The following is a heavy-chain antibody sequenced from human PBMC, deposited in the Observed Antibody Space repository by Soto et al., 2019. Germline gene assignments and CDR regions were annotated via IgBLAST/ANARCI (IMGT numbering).Heavy chain of an antibody. CDR1: GFTFSDYY. D-gene: IGHD4-17*01. Sequence: QVQLVESGGGLVKPGGSLRLSCAASGFTFSDYYMSWVRQAPGKGLEWVSYISGSSGYTKYADSVKGRFTISRDNANNSLYLQMNSLRGEDTAVYYCARRGVTTVTTRTYNWFDPWGQGTLVTVSS. J-gene: IGHJ5*02. V-gene: IGHV3-11*06. CDR2: ISGSSGYT. CDR3: ARRGVTTVTTRTYNWFDP.